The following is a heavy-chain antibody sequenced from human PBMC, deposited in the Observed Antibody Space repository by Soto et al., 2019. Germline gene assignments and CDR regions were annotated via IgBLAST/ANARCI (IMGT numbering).Heavy chain of an antibody. Sequence: ASVKVSCKASGYTFIGYYIHWVRQAPGQGLEWMGRINPRSGDTTYAQKFQGRLTMTRDTSISTAYMELSSLRSDDTAVYCCGRDGVGATPLGWFDPWGQGSLVTVSS. D-gene: IGHD1-26*01. CDR3: GRDGVGATPLGWFDP. CDR2: INPRSGDT. V-gene: IGHV1-2*06. CDR1: GYTFIGYY. J-gene: IGHJ5*02.